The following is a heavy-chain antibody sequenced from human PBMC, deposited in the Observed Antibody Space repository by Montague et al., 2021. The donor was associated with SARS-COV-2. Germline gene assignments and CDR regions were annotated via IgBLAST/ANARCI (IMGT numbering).Heavy chain of an antibody. D-gene: IGHD3-3*01. V-gene: IGHV3-30*04. CDR2: ISYDGSNK. CDR3: ARDGIYYDFWSGYSPRDFGSETSSYYYYYMDV. Sequence: SLRLSCAASGFTFSSYAMHWVRQAPGKGPEWVAVISYDGSNKYYXDSVKGRFTISRDNSKNTLYLQMNSLRAEDTAVYYCARDGIYYDFWSGYSPRDFGSETSSYYYYYMDVWGKGATVTVSS. J-gene: IGHJ6*03. CDR1: GFTFSSYA.